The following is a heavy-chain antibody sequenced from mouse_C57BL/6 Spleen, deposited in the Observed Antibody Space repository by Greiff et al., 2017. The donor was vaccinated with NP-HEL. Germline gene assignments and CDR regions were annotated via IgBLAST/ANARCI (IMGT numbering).Heavy chain of an antibody. Sequence: QVQLKESGPELVKPGASVKISCKASGYAFSSSWMNWVKQRPGKGLEWIGRIYPGDGDTNYNGKFKGKATLTADKSSSTAYMQLSSPTSEDSAVYFCAREVPSPRYFDVWGTGTTVTVSS. CDR3: AREVPSPRYFDV. CDR2: IYPGDGDT. V-gene: IGHV1-82*01. D-gene: IGHD6-1*01. CDR1: GYAFSSSW. J-gene: IGHJ1*03.